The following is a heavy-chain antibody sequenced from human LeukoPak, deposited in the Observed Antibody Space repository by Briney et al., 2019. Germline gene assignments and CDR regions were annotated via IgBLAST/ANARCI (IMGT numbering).Heavy chain of an antibody. CDR1: GFTFDDYG. D-gene: IGHD3-22*01. Sequence: GGSLRLSCAASGFTFDDYGMTWVRQAPGKGLEWVSGINWNGGSTGYADSVKGRFTISRDNAKNSLYLQMNSLRAEDTAVYYCARQSYYDSSGPTPGGDIWGQGTMVTVSS. V-gene: IGHV3-20*04. CDR2: INWNGGST. J-gene: IGHJ3*02. CDR3: ARQSYYDSSGPTPGGDI.